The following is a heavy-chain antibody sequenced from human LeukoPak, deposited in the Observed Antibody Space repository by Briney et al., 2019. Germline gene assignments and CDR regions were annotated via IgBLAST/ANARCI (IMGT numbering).Heavy chain of an antibody. V-gene: IGHV5-51*01. D-gene: IGHD5-24*01. CDR3: ARPHRDGYNSPFDY. CDR1: VYSFTSYW. J-gene: IGHJ4*02. CDR2: IYPGDSDT. Sequence: RTGGSLRLSCKGSVYSFTSYWIGWVRQMPGKGLEWMGIIYPGDSDTRYSPSFQGQVTISADKSISTAYLQWSSLKASDTAMYYCARPHRDGYNSPFDYWGQGTLVTVSS.